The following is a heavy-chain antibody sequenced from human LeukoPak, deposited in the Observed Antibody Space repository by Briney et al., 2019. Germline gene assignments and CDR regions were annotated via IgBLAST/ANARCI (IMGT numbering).Heavy chain of an antibody. CDR2: ISSSSSTI. D-gene: IGHD1-7*01. J-gene: IGHJ4*02. CDR3: ARSSRELGGYAPWELMPPFDY. CDR1: GFTFSSYA. Sequence: PGGPLRLSCAASGFTFSSYAMSWVRQAPGKGLEWVSYISSSSSTICYADSVKGRFTISRDNAKNSLYLQMNSLRAEDTAVYYCARSSRELGGYAPWELMPPFDYWGQGTLVTVSS. V-gene: IGHV3-48*01.